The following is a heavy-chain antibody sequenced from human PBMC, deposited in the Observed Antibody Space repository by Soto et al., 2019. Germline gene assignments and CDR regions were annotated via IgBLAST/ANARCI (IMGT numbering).Heavy chain of an antibody. V-gene: IGHV4-39*01. CDR3: ARLSGSYNDRYFDY. CDR2: VYYNGNT. Sequence: SETLSLTCTVSGGSTINSSYQWVWIRQPPGKGLEWIGNVYYNGNTYYNPSLKSRLTISVDTSNNQFSLKVKSVTAADTAVYYCARLSGSYNDRYFDYWGQGTLVTVSS. D-gene: IGHD1-26*01. CDR1: GGSTINSSYQ. J-gene: IGHJ4*02.